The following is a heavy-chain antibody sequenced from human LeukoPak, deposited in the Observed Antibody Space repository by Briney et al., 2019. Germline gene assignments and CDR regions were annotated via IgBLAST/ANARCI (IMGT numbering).Heavy chain of an antibody. J-gene: IGHJ5*02. CDR2: IQYDGSNK. CDR1: GFTFTSYG. CDR3: AAILVEATTDIWFDP. V-gene: IGHV3-30*02. Sequence: GGSLRLSCAASGFTFTSYGMHWVRQAPGKGLEWVAFIQYDGSNKYYADSVKGRFTISRDNSKNTLYLQMNSLRAEDTAVYYCAAILVEATTDIWFDPWGQGTLVTVSS. D-gene: IGHD2-8*02.